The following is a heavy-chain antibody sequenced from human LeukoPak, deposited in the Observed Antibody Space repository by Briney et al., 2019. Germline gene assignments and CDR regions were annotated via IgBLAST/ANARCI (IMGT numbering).Heavy chain of an antibody. CDR1: GGTFSSYA. D-gene: IGHD3-10*01. J-gene: IGHJ4*02. CDR2: IIPIFGTA. CDR3: AINYYGSGSYYNHLDY. V-gene: IGHV1-69*13. Sequence: ASVKVSCMASGGTFSSYAISWVRQAPGQGLERMGGIIPIFGTANYAQKFQGRVTITADESTSTAYMELSSLRSEDTAVYYCAINYYGSGSYYNHLDYWGQGTLVTVSS.